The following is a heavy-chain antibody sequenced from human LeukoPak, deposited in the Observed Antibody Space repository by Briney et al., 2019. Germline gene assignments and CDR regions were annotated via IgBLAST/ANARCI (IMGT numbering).Heavy chain of an antibody. Sequence: SETLSLTCTVSGGSMRSYYWSWIRQPPGKGLEWIGYIYYSGSTNYNPSLKSRVSISVDTSKNQFSLNLRSVTAADTAVYYCAKDLFRGVNPAHFQHWGQGTLVTVSS. CDR3: AKDLFRGVNPAHFQH. D-gene: IGHD3-10*01. CDR1: GGSMRSYY. V-gene: IGHV4-59*01. CDR2: IYYSGST. J-gene: IGHJ1*01.